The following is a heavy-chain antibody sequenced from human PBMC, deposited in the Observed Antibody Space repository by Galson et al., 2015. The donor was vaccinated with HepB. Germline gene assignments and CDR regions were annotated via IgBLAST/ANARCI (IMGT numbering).Heavy chain of an antibody. CDR1: GFTFSSYA. D-gene: IGHD3-10*01. J-gene: IGHJ5*02. Sequence: SLRLSCAASGFTFSSYAMSWVRQAPGKGLEWVSTISGSGGSTYYADSVKGRFTISRDNSKNTLYLQMNSLRAEDTAVYYCARDNLVRGQKGFDPWGQGALLTVSS. CDR3: ARDNLVRGQKGFDP. CDR2: ISGSGGST. V-gene: IGHV3-23*01.